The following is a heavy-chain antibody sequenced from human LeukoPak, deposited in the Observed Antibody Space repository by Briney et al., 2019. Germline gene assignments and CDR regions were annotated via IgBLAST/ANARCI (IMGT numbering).Heavy chain of an antibody. Sequence: SETLSLTCTVSGGSISSYYWSWIRQPPGKGLGWIGYIYYSGSTNYNPSLKSRVTISVDTSKNQFPLKLSSVTAADTAVYYCASGLTGYYDWYFDYWGQGTLVTVSS. CDR3: ASGLTGYYDWYFDY. CDR2: IYYSGST. D-gene: IGHD3-9*01. V-gene: IGHV4-59*01. CDR1: GGSISSYY. J-gene: IGHJ4*02.